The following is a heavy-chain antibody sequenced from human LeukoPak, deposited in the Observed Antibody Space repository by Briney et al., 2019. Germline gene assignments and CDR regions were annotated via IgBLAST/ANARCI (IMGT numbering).Heavy chain of an antibody. CDR2: IRYDGSNK. CDR3: AKDLEITIFGVSFDY. D-gene: IGHD3-3*01. CDR1: GFTFSSYG. V-gene: IGHV3-30*02. J-gene: IGHJ4*02. Sequence: GGSLRLSCAASGFTFSSYGMHWVRQAPGQGLERVAFIRYDGSNKYYTDSVKGRFTISRDNSKNTLYLQMNSLKAEDTAEYYCAKDLEITIFGVSFDYWGQGTLVTVSS.